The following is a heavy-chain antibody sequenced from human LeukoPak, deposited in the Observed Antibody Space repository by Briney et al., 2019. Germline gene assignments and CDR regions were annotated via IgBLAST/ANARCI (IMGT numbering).Heavy chain of an antibody. CDR2: ISSSSSYI. CDR3: ARDGGLGYCSSTSCRSPY. V-gene: IGHV3-21*01. D-gene: IGHD2-2*01. Sequence: EGSLRLSCAASGFTFSSYSMNWVRQAPGKGLEWVSSISSSSSYIYYADSVKGRFTISRDNAKNSLYLQMNSLRAEDTAVYYCARDGGLGYCSSTSCRSPYWGQGTLVTVSS. J-gene: IGHJ4*02. CDR1: GFTFSSYS.